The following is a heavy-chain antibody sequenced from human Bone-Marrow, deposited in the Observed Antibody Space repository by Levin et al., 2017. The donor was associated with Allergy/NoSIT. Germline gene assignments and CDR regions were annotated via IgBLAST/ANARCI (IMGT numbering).Heavy chain of an antibody. J-gene: IGHJ6*03. D-gene: IGHD3-3*01. CDR2: ISGSSSYI. V-gene: IGHV3-21*01. CDR3: ARRNDFWGRTHGGYYFFMDV. CDR1: GFTFSSYT. Sequence: PGGSLRLSCAASGFTFSSYTMNWVRQAPGKGLEWVSSISGSSSYITFSDSVKGRLTISRDNAKNSLFLQMNNLRAEDTAVYYCARRNDFWGRTHGGYYFFMDVWGTGTTVTVSS.